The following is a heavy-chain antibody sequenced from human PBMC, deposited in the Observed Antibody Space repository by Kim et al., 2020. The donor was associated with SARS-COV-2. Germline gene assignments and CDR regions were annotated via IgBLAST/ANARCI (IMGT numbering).Heavy chain of an antibody. CDR2: LDPEDGKM. CDR1: GYILTGLS. V-gene: IGHV1-24*01. CDR3: TIGRLPAAPLES. J-gene: IGHJ4*02. Sequence: ASVKVSCKVFGYILTGLSVHWVRQAPGKGLEWMGGLDPEDGKMIYGQTFQGRVTMTEDTSADTAYLELRGLTHEDTALYYCTIGRLPAAPLESWGQGTLVTVSS. D-gene: IGHD2-2*01.